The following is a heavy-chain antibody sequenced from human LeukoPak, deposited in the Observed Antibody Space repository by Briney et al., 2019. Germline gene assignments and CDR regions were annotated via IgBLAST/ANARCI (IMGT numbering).Heavy chain of an antibody. Sequence: ASVKDSRKDSRYTFTDYYMHWVRPAPGQGFECMGQIKPNDGDTNYAQTFQGRVTMTRDTSISTAHMEVSRLRSDDTAVYYCARANFLYCSSSTCLFDYWGKGTLVTVSS. J-gene: IGHJ4*02. CDR2: IKPNDGDT. D-gene: IGHD2-2*01. CDR1: RYTFTDYY. CDR3: ARANFLYCSSSTCLFDY. V-gene: IGHV1-2*06.